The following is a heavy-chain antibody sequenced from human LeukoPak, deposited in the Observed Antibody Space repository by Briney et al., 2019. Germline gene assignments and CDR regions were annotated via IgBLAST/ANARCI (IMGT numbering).Heavy chain of an antibody. D-gene: IGHD2-21*01. J-gene: IGHJ2*01. CDR2: IWPDDSDT. V-gene: IGHV5-51*01. Sequence: GESLKISCKASGYTFSDHWIGWVRQMPGKGLEWMGIIWPDDSDTRCNPSIRGQVTLSADKSIRTAYLRWNTLQASDTAMYYCVGFGGREPGGGAARYSVLWGRATKVTVSS. CDR3: VGFGGREPGGGAARYSVL. CDR1: GYTFSDHW.